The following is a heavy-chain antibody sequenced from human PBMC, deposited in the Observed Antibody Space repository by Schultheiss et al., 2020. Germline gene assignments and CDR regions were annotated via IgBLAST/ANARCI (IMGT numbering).Heavy chain of an antibody. CDR2: INHSGST. J-gene: IGHJ6*02. V-gene: IGHV4-34*01. CDR3: AKRYCSSTSCYSRHYSKHPPYYYGMDV. CDR1: GGSFSGYY. Sequence: SETLSLTCAVYGGSFSGYYWSWIRQPPGKGLEWIGEINHSGSTNYNPSLKSRVTISVDTSKNQFSLKLTSVTAADTAVYYCAKRYCSSTSCYSRHYSKHPPYYYGMDVWGQGTTVTVSS. D-gene: IGHD2-2*02.